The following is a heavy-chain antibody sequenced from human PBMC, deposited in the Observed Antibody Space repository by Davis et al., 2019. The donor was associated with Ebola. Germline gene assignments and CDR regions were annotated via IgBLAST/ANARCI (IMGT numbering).Heavy chain of an antibody. CDR2: ISYDGSNK. CDR1: GFTFSSYG. V-gene: IGHV3-30*03. Sequence: PGGSLRLSCAASGFTFSSYGMHWVRQAPGKGLEWVAVISYDGSNKYYADSVKGRFTLSRDKSKNTVYLQMNSLRAEDTAVYYCARDLLSWFDPWGQGTLVTVSS. J-gene: IGHJ5*02. CDR3: ARDLLSWFDP.